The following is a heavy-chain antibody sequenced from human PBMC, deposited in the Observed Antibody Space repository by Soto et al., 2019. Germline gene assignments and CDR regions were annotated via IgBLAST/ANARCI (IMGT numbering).Heavy chain of an antibody. CDR2: IIPRFRTT. Sequence: QVQLVQSEAEVKKPGSSVRVSCKASGDTFSRYTVNWVRQAPRQGLEWMGGIIPRFRTTNYAPTLQGRVTITAAESTNTFYMELSSLRSEDTALYYCARERGLYNSGRSQLDYWGQGTLVTVSS. D-gene: IGHD1-1*01. J-gene: IGHJ4*02. V-gene: IGHV1-69*01. CDR3: ARERGLYNSGRSQLDY. CDR1: GDTFSRYT.